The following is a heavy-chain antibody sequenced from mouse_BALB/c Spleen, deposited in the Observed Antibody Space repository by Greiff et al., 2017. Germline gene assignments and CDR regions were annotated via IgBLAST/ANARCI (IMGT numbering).Heavy chain of an antibody. J-gene: IGHJ4*01. V-gene: IGHV7-1*02. CDR3: ARDASARNAMDY. CDR2: SRNKANDYTT. CDR1: GFTFSDFY. Sequence: EVKLMDSGGGLVQPGGSLRISCATSGFTFSDFYMEGVRQPPGKRLEWIASSRNKANDYTTEYSATVKVRFIVSRDTSQSILYLQMNALIAEDTAIYYCARDASARNAMDYWGQGTSVTVSS.